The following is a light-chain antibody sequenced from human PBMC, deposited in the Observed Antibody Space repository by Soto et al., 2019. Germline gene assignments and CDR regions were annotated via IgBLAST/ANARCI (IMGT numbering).Light chain of an antibody. Sequence: DIQMPQSPSTLSGSVGDRVTITCRASQTISSWLAWYQQKTGKAPKLLIYKASTLKSGVPSRFSGSGSGTEFTLTISSLQPDDFETYYCQHYNSYSETFGQGTKVDIK. CDR1: QTISSW. J-gene: IGKJ1*01. CDR3: QHYNSYSET. V-gene: IGKV1-5*03. CDR2: KAS.